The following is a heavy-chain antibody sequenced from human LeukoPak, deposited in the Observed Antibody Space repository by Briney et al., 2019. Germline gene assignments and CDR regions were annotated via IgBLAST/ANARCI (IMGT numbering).Heavy chain of an antibody. J-gene: IGHJ4*02. Sequence: GGSLRLSCEASGFTFDTYAIYWVRQAPGKGLEWVSGICGSGGCTYYADSVKGRFTISRDNSKNTVYLQMNSLTADDTAVYYCAKTTVGYSSGRYPGWPADCWGQGTLVTVSS. D-gene: IGHD6-19*01. CDR3: AKTTVGYSSGRYPGWPADC. CDR2: ICGSGGCT. CDR1: GFTFDTYA. V-gene: IGHV3-23*01.